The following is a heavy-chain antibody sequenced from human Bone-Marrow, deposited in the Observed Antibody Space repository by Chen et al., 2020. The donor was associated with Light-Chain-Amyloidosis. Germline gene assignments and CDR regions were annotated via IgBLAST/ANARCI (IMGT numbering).Heavy chain of an antibody. V-gene: IGHV5-51*01. CDR3: ARRRDGYNFDY. J-gene: IGHJ4*02. CDR2: IYPDDSDA. CDR1: GYTFPNYW. D-gene: IGHD5-12*01. Sequence: LGESGPEVKKPGESLKISCKGSGYTFPNYWIGWVRQMSGKGLEWMGVIYPDDSDARYSPSFERQVTISADKSITTAYLQWRSLKASDTAMYYCARRRDGYNFDYWGQGTLVTVSS.